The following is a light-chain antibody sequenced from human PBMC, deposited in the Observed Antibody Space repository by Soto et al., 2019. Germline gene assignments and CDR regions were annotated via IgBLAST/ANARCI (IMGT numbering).Light chain of an antibody. CDR2: DAS. Sequence: EIVMTQSPATLSVSPGEGATLSCRPSQSVDKDLAWYRQKPGQAPSLLVYDASTRATGVPARLSGSGSGTEFTLTITSLQSEDFAVYFCHQYNKWPRTFGRGTKVEI. CDR3: HQYNKWPRT. V-gene: IGKV3-15*01. CDR1: QSVDKD. J-gene: IGKJ1*01.